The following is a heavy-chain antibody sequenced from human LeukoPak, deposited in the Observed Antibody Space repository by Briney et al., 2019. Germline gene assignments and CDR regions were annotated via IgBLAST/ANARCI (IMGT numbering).Heavy chain of an antibody. Sequence: SVKVSCKASGGTFSSYAVSWVRQAPGQGLEWMGGIIPIFGTVNYAQKFQGRVTITADESTSTAYMELSSLRSEDTAVYYCARRIAVADDRPSWFDPWGQGTLVTVSS. J-gene: IGHJ5*02. D-gene: IGHD6-19*01. CDR3: ARRIAVADDRPSWFDP. CDR1: GGTFSSYA. V-gene: IGHV1-69*01. CDR2: IIPIFGTV.